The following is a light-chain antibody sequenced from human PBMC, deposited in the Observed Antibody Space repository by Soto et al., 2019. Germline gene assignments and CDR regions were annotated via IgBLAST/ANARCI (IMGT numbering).Light chain of an antibody. J-gene: IGKJ1*01. CDR1: QSINNNY. CDR2: GAS. Sequence: EIVLTQSPGTLSLSPGERATLSCRASQSINNNYLAWYQQKRGQAPRLLIYGASSRATGIPDRFSGSGSGTDFPLSISRLEPEDFAVYYCQQYGGSPRTVGQGTKVEIK. CDR3: QQYGGSPRT. V-gene: IGKV3-20*01.